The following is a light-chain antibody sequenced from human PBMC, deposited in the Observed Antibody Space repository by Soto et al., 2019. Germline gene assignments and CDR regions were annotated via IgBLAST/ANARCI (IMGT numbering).Light chain of an antibody. Sequence: EIVMTQSPATLSVSPGGRATLSCRASQSISGTLAWYQQKPGQAPRLLIYGASTRAPGFPARFSGSGSGTDFTLTHSSLQSEDFAVYXCXQYNNWPWTFGQGTKVDIK. J-gene: IGKJ1*01. CDR2: GAS. CDR3: XQYNNWPWT. V-gene: IGKV3-15*01. CDR1: QSISGT.